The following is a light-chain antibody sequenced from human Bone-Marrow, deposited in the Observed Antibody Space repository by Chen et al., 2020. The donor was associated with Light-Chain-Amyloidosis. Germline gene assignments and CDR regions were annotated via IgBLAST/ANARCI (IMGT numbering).Light chain of an antibody. CDR2: AAS. V-gene: IGKV1-8*01. Sequence: AIRLIQSPSSLSASTGDIGTITRRESQGITNYLAWYQQRPGEAPHLLISAASTLHSGVPSRFNGTGSGTDFTLTITSLQSGDFATYFCQQYYTYPLTFGGGTKVDI. CDR3: QQYYTYPLT. J-gene: IGKJ4*01. CDR1: QGITNY.